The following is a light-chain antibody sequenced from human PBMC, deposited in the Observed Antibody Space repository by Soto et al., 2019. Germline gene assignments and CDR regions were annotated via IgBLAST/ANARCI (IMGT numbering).Light chain of an antibody. Sequence: ETVLTQSPGTVSLSPGERATLSCTTSQSVRSNYLAWYQQKPGQAPRLLIYGVFSRATGIPDRFSGSGSGTDFNLTISGLEPEDSAVYYCQHYDGSPRTFGQGTKLEI. CDR1: QSVRSNY. CDR2: GVF. CDR3: QHYDGSPRT. J-gene: IGKJ2*01. V-gene: IGKV3-20*01.